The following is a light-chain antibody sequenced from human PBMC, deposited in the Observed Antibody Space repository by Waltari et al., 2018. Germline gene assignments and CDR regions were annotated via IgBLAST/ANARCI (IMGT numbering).Light chain of an antibody. CDR1: QIISSY. CDR3: QQYDKWPLT. J-gene: IGKJ4*01. V-gene: IGKV3-15*01. CDR2: DAS. Sequence: EIVMTQSPATLSVSPGERVTLSCRASQIISSYLAWYQQKPGQAPRLRIHDASTRATSIPARFGGSGSGTEFTLTISSLQSEDFAVFYCQQYDKWPLTFGGGTEVEIK.